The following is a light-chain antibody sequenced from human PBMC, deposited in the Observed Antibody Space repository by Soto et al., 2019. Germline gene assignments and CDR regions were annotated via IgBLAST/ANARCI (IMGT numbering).Light chain of an antibody. CDR1: QDIATY. J-gene: IGKJ1*01. Sequence: DIQMTQSPSSLSASVGNRVTITCQASQDIATYLNWYQQKPGKAPNLLIYDASNLETGVPSRFSGGGSGTHFTFTISNLQPEDIATYYCQQYDNLPPKWTFGQGTKVEIE. CDR2: DAS. CDR3: QQYDNLPPKWT. V-gene: IGKV1-33*01.